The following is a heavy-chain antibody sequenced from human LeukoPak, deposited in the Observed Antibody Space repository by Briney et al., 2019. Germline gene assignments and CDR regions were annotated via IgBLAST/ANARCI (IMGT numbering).Heavy chain of an antibody. J-gene: IGHJ6*02. CDR2: INPNSGGT. CDR1: GYTFTGYY. CDR3: ARESFVTGTTGYYGMDV. Sequence: ASVKVSCKASGYTFTGYYMHWVRQAPGQGLEWMGWINPNSGGTNYAQKFQGRVTMTRDTSISTAYMELSRLRSDDTAVYYCARESFVTGTTGYYGMDVWGQGTTVTVSS. V-gene: IGHV1-2*02. D-gene: IGHD1-7*01.